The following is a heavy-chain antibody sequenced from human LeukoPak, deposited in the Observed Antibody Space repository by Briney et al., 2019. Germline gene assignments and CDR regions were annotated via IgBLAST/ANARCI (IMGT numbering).Heavy chain of an antibody. CDR3: ARDRTYHYDSSGFPRPTYFDY. CDR2: IKQDGNEK. CDR1: GFTFYNYW. D-gene: IGHD3-22*01. Sequence: GGSLRLSCAASGFTFYNYWLTWVRQAPGKGLEWVANIKQDGNEKYYVDSVKGRFTISRDNAKNSLYLQMNSLRAEDTAMYYCARDRTYHYDSSGFPRPTYFDYWGQGTLVTVSS. V-gene: IGHV3-7*01. J-gene: IGHJ4*02.